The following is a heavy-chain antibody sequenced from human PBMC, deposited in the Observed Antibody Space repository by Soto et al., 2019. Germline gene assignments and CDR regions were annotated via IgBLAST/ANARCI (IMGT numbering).Heavy chain of an antibody. D-gene: IGHD4-17*01. CDR1: GYSFTSFG. Sequence: QVQLVQSEGEVKQPGASVKLSCKASGYSFTSFGISWVRQAPGQGLEWMGWISPNSGATRYAQNLQGRATRTTETSPTTAYLALRSLTSDDTAIYYCVRAMWTNYGPQNFFDFWGLGALVTVSS. J-gene: IGHJ4*02. CDR2: ISPNSGAT. CDR3: VRAMWTNYGPQNFFDF. V-gene: IGHV1-18*01.